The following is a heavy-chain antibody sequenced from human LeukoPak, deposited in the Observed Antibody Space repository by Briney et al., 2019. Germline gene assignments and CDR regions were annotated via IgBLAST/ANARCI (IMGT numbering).Heavy chain of an antibody. CDR1: GDYITTTNYY. J-gene: IGHJ4*02. D-gene: IGHD3-9*01. V-gene: IGHV4-39*01. CDR3: ARRSRLYRHETTGYHDS. Sequence: PSETLSLTCNVSGDYITTTNYYWAWIRQPPGKGLEWIASVFYSGTTYYNPSLKSRVTISMDTSRKQISLRLTSVTATDTAINYCARRSRLYRHETTGYHDSWGQGTLVTVSS. CDR2: VFYSGTT.